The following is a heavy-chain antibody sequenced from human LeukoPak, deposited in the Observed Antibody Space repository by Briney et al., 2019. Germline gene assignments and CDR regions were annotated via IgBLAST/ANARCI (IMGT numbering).Heavy chain of an antibody. CDR1: GFTFSSYA. V-gene: IGHV3-23*01. J-gene: IGHJ4*02. CDR3: ARVRGIIVGATYYFDY. Sequence: GGSLRLSCAASGFTFSSYAMSWVRQAPGKGLEWVSAISGSGGSTYYADSVKGRFTISRDNAKNSLYLQMNSLRAEDTAVYYCARVRGIIVGATYYFDYWGQGTLVTVSS. D-gene: IGHD1-26*01. CDR2: ISGSGGST.